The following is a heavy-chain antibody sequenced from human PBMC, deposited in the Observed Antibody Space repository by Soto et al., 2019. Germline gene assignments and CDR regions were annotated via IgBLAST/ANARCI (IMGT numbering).Heavy chain of an antibody. V-gene: IGHV3-21*01. J-gene: IGHJ4*02. CDR2: ISSSSSYI. CDR3: ARDGMGYYSGYGYPNDY. Sequence: GGSLRLSCAASGFTFSSYSMNWVRQAPGKGLEWVSSISSSSSYIYYADSVKGRFTISRDNAKNSLYLQMNSLRAEDTAVYYCARDGMGYYSGYGYPNDYWGQGTLVTVSS. D-gene: IGHD5-12*01. CDR1: GFTFSSYS.